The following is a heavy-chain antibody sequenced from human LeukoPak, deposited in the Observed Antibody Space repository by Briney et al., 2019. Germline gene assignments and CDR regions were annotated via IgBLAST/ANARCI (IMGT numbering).Heavy chain of an antibody. CDR2: INTSTGNP. Sequence: GASVKVSCKASGYTFTSYAMNWVRQAPGQGLEWMGWINTSTGNPTYAQGFTGRFVFSLDTSVSTAYLQISSLKAEDTAVYYCASGSYYYDSSGYYETTPFDYWGQGTLVTVSS. J-gene: IGHJ4*02. D-gene: IGHD3-22*01. V-gene: IGHV7-4-1*02. CDR1: GYTFTSYA. CDR3: ASGSYYYDSSGYYETTPFDY.